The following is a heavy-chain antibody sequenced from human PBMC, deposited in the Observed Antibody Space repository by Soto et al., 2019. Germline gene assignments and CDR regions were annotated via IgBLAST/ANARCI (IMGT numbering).Heavy chain of an antibody. CDR1: GFTFSNCV. V-gene: IGHV3-23*01. D-gene: IGHD6-13*01. J-gene: IGHJ4*02. CDR3: AKGLVNGRWYAED. Sequence: EVHLLESGGGLVHPGESLRLPCGASGFTFSNCVMTWVRQAPGKGLEWVSCITDSGTATYYADSVRGRFTIPRDNSKNTMYLQMNNLRAEDTGVYYCAKGLVNGRWYAEDWGQGTLVTVSS. CDR2: ITDSGTAT.